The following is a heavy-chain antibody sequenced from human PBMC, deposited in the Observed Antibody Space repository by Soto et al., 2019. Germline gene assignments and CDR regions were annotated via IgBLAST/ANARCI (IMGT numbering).Heavy chain of an antibody. D-gene: IGHD3-3*01. CDR1: GGSISSYY. CDR2: IYYSGST. J-gene: IGHJ4*02. V-gene: IGHV4-59*08. Sequence: SETLSLTCTVSGGSISSYYWSWIRQPPGKGLEWIGYIYYSGSTNYNPSLKSRVTISVDTSKNQFSLKLSSVTAADTAVYYCARHGNDFWSGHFDYWGQGTLVTVYS. CDR3: ARHGNDFWSGHFDY.